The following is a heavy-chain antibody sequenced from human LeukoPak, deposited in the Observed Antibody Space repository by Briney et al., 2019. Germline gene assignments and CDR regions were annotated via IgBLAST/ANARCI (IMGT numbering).Heavy chain of an antibody. J-gene: IGHJ3*02. V-gene: IGHV3-21*01. D-gene: IGHD1-26*01. CDR3: ARANTRGSYSDEPFDI. Sequence: GGSLRLSCAASGFTFSSYSMNWVRQAPGKGLEWVSSISSSSSYIYYADSVKGRFTISRDNAKNSLYLQMNSLRAEDTAVYYCARANTRGSYSDEPFDIWGQGTMVTVSS. CDR2: ISSSSSYI. CDR1: GFTFSSYS.